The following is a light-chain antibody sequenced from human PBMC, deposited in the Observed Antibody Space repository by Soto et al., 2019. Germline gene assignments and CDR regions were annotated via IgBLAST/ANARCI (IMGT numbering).Light chain of an antibody. J-gene: IGKJ2*01. CDR3: HQICSAPFA. CDR1: QTIKKY. CDR2: GAS. Sequence: IQMTQSPSSLSASVGDRVTVTCRASQTIKKYLNWYQCKPGKAPKLLIYGASNLQRGVQSRFSGSGSGTDFTLTISRLETADLAIQYCHQICSAPFAFGEGTGL. V-gene: IGKV1-39*01.